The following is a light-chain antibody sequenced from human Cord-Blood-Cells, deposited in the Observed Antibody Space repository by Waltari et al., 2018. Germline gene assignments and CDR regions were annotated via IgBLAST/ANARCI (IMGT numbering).Light chain of an antibody. CDR2: DVS. J-gene: IGLJ2*01. V-gene: IGLV2-14*01. Sequence: QSALTQPASVSGSPGQSITISCTGTGSDVGGYNYVSWYQQHPSKAPKLMIYDVSNRPSGVSNRFSGSKSGNTASLTISGLQAEDEADYYCSSYTSSSHVVFGGGTKLTVL. CDR3: SSYTSSSHVV. CDR1: GSDVGGYNY.